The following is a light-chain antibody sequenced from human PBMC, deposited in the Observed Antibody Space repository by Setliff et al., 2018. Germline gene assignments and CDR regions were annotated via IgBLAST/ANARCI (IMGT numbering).Light chain of an antibody. Sequence: ALPQPPSASGSPGQSVTISCTGTSSDVGGYDYVSWYQQRPGKAPKLLIYKVTKRPSGVPDRFSGSKSGNTASLTVSGLQAEDEADYYCSAYAGSNNWGVFGTGTKVTVL. J-gene: IGLJ1*01. CDR2: KVT. V-gene: IGLV2-8*01. CDR1: SSDVGGYDY. CDR3: SAYAGSNNWGV.